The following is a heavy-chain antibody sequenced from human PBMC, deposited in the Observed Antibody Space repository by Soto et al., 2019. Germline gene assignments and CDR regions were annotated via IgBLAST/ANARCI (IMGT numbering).Heavy chain of an antibody. Sequence: SETLSPTCTVSDGSISSYYWSWIRQPPGKGLEWIGYIYYSGSTNYNPSLKSRVTISVDTSKNQFSLKLSSVTAADTAVYYCARERIVGRDFDYWGQGTLVTVSS. D-gene: IGHD3-22*01. CDR2: IYYSGST. V-gene: IGHV4-59*01. CDR1: DGSISSYY. J-gene: IGHJ4*02. CDR3: ARERIVGRDFDY.